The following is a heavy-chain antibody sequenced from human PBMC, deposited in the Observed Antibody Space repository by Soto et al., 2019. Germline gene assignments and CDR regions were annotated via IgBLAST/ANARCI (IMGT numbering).Heavy chain of an antibody. D-gene: IGHD3-3*01. V-gene: IGHV4-59*08. J-gene: IGHJ4*02. CDR1: GGSISSYY. CDR3: ARRFFPSAKRIAIFGVVTRFDY. CDR2: IYYSGST. Sequence: ETLSLTCTVSGGSISSYYWSWIRQPPGKGLEWIGYIYYSGSTNYNPSLKSRVTISVDTSKNQFSLKLSSVTAADTAVYYCARRFFPSAKRIAIFGVVTRFDYWGQGTLVTVSS.